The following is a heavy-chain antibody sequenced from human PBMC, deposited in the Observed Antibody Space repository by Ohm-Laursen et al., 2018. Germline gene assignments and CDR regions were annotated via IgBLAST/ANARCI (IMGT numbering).Heavy chain of an antibody. CDR3: ARNFNTPSGH. Sequence: SLRLSCAASGFTFSDDYMSWIRQAPGKGLEWVSLIDSDGRTYYADSVKGRFTVSRDNSKNTLYLQINSLRVEDTAVYYCARNFNTPSGHWGQGTLVTVSS. V-gene: IGHV3-53*01. J-gene: IGHJ4*02. D-gene: IGHD2/OR15-2a*01. CDR1: GFTFSDDY. CDR2: IDSDGRT.